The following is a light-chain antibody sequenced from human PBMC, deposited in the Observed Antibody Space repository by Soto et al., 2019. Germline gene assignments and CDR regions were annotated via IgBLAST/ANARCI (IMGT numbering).Light chain of an antibody. CDR3: QQLHSYPYT. V-gene: IGKV1-12*01. Sequence: DIQMTQSPSSVSASVGDRVTITCRASQGISSWLARYQQKPGKAPKLLIYAASTLQSGVPSRFSGGGSATDFTLAISSLQPEDFATYYCQQLHSYPYTFGQGT. J-gene: IGKJ2*01. CDR1: QGISSW. CDR2: AAS.